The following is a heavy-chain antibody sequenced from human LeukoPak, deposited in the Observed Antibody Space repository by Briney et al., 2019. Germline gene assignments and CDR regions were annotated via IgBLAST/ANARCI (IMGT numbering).Heavy chain of an antibody. CDR1: GGSLSGYY. CDR3: AREIIWGTYRRLYYFDS. Sequence: SETLSLTCAVYGGSLSGYYWSWIRQSPGKGLEWIGEINHSASARYSPSLKSRVTMSVDTSKNQFSLKLTSVTAADTAIYYCAREIIWGTYRRLYYFDSWGQGTLVTVSS. CDR2: INHSASA. V-gene: IGHV4-34*01. J-gene: IGHJ4*02. D-gene: IGHD3-16*02.